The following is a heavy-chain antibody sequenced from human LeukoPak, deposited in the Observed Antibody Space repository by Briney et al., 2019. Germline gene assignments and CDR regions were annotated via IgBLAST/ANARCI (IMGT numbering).Heavy chain of an antibody. CDR1: GFTFSSFV. V-gene: IGHV3-30*04. J-gene: IGHJ4*02. D-gene: IGHD3-22*01. Sequence: GGSLRLSCAASGFTFSSFVMHWVRQAPGKGLEGVAVISYDGSSKYYADSVKRRYTIYRDNSKSTLYLQMSSLRVEDTAVYYCARSPYFYGSNGYWLDWGQGTLVTVCS. CDR3: ARSPYFYGSNGYWLD. CDR2: ISYDGSSK.